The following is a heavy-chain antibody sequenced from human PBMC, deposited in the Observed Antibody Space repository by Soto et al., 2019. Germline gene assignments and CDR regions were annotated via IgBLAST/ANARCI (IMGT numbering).Heavy chain of an antibody. J-gene: IGHJ4*02. CDR2: IYYSGST. V-gene: IGHV4-39*07. CDR1: GDSISSTSNC. CDR3: ARAPLAYCGGDCHANLFDY. D-gene: IGHD2-21*02. Sequence: PSETLSLTCIVSGDSISSTSNCWGWIRQPPGKGLEWIGNIYYSGSTIYNPSLKSRVTISVDTSKNQFSLKLSSVTAADTAVYYCARAPLAYCGGDCHANLFDYWGQGTLVTVSS.